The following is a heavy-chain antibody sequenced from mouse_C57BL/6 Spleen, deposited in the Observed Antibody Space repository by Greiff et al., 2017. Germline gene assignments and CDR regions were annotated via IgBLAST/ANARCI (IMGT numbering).Heavy chain of an antibody. Sequence: VQLQQSGPELVKPGASVKIPCKASGYTFTDYNMDWVKQSHGKSLEWIGDINPNNGGTIYNQKFKGKATLTVDKSSSTAYMELRSLTSEDTAVYYCARSLYGNYGGYAMDYWGQGTSVTVSS. V-gene: IGHV1-18*01. CDR1: GYTFTDYN. CDR2: INPNNGGT. J-gene: IGHJ4*01. CDR3: ARSLYGNYGGYAMDY. D-gene: IGHD2-1*01.